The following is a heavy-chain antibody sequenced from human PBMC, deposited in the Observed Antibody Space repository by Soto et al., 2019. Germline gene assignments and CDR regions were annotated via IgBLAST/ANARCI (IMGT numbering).Heavy chain of an antibody. D-gene: IGHD3-9*01. J-gene: IGHJ4*02. CDR2: TFYRSTWYN. CDR3: ARESDVWFFDS. V-gene: IGHV6-1*01. CDR1: VDSVTSNSAA. Sequence: PSQTLSLTCVISVDSVTSNSAAWNWIRQSPSRGLEWLGRTFYRSTWYNEYALSVKSRITIISDIAKNQISLHLKSVSPEDAARYYCARESDVWFFDSWGQGSLVTVSS.